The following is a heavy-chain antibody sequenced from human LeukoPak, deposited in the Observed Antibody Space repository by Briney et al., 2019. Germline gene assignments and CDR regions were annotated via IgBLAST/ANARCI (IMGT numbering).Heavy chain of an antibody. CDR3: ARDTSVLEWLLYGAFDI. Sequence: ASVKVSCKASGYTFTSYGISWVRQAPGQGLEWKGWISAYNGNTNYAQKLQGRVTMTTDTSTSTVYMELRSLRSDDTAVYYCARDTSVLEWLLYGAFDIWGQGTMVTVSS. V-gene: IGHV1-18*01. D-gene: IGHD3-3*01. J-gene: IGHJ3*02. CDR1: GYTFTSYG. CDR2: ISAYNGNT.